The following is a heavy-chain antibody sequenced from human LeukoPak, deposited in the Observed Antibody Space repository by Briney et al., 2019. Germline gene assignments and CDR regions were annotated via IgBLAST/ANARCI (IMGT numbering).Heavy chain of an antibody. J-gene: IGHJ3*02. CDR3: ARAIVPAAVGPLDI. CDR2: ITPSGTAT. Sequence: GGSLRLSCAASGFTFSDFYMTWIRQAPGKGLEWVSYITPSGTATYYADSVKGRFTISRDNSKNTLYLQMNSLRAEDTAVYYCARAIVPAAVGPLDIWGQGTMVTVSS. D-gene: IGHD2-2*01. CDR1: GFTFSDFY. V-gene: IGHV3-11*04.